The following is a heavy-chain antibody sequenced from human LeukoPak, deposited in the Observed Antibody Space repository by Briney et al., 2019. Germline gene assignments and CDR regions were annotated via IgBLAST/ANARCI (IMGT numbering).Heavy chain of an antibody. CDR2: IYYSGST. Sequence: PSETLSLTCTVSGGSVSSGSYYWSWIRQPPGKGLEWIGYIYYSGSTNYNPSLKSRVTISVDTSKNQFSLKRSSVTAADTAVYYCAREALIAYCGGDCYLGAFDIWGQGTMVTVSS. CDR1: GGSVSSGSYY. D-gene: IGHD2-21*02. CDR3: AREALIAYCGGDCYLGAFDI. J-gene: IGHJ3*02. V-gene: IGHV4-61*01.